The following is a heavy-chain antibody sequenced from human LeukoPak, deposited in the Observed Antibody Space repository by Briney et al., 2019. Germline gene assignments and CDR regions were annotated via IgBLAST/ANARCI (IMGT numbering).Heavy chain of an antibody. Sequence: PGGSLRLSCAASGFTFSSYGMHWVRQAPGKGLEWVAVIWYDGSNKYYADSVKGRFTISRDNSKNTLYLQMNSLRAEDTAVYYCATMMGSGWSHSDYYGMDVWGQGTTVTVSS. CDR3: ATMMGSGWSHSDYYGMDV. CDR2: IWYDGSNK. J-gene: IGHJ6*02. V-gene: IGHV3-33*01. CDR1: GFTFSSYG. D-gene: IGHD6-19*01.